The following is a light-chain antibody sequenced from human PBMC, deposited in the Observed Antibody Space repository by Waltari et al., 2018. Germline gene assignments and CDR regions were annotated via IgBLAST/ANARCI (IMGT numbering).Light chain of an antibody. CDR2: DAT. CDR1: QSVGRS. J-gene: IGKJ1*01. CDR3: EMYVRLPAT. Sequence: EIVLTQSPGTLSLSPGERATLSCRASQSVGRSLAWYQQKPGQAPRPLIYDATSRATGGPVSFSGSGTATDVSLTIRRLEPEYFAVYGCEMYVRLPATFGQATKVKIK. V-gene: IGKV3-20*01.